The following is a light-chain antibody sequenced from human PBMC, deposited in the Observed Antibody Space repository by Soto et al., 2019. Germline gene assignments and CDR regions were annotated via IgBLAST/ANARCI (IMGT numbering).Light chain of an antibody. CDR2: SNN. J-gene: IGLJ1*01. Sequence: QSVLTQPPSASGTPGQRVTISCSGSSSNIGSNTVNWYQQLPGTAPKLLIYSNNQRPSGVPDRFSGSKSGTSASLAISGLKLEDEANYYCAEGNDRLNGFHFFGPGTRVTV. CDR3: AEGNDRLNGFHF. V-gene: IGLV1-44*01. CDR1: SSNIGSNT.